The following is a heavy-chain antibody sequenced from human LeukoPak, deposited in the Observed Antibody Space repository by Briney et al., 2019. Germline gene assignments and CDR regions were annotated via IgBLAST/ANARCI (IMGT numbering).Heavy chain of an antibody. V-gene: IGHV3-74*01. CDR1: GFTFSTYW. D-gene: IGHD3-22*01. Sequence: PGGSLRLSCAASGFTFSTYWMHWVRQAPGKGLVYVSRIKSDGSTNYADSVKGRFTISRDNAKNTVSLQMNSLRPEDTGVYYCARAPSEIGGYYPEYFRHWGQGTLVTVSS. CDR2: IKSDGST. CDR3: ARAPSEIGGYYPEYFRH. J-gene: IGHJ1*01.